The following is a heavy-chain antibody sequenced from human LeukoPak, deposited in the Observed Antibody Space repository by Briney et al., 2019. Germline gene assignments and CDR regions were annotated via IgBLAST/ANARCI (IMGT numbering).Heavy chain of an antibody. J-gene: IGHJ6*02. Sequence: SETLSLTCPVYGGSFSGYYWSWIRQPPGKRLEWIGEINHSGSTNYNPSLKSRVTISVDTSKNQFSLKLSSVTAADTAVYYCQGYCSGGSCYNYGMDVWGQGTTVTVSS. CDR1: GGSFSGYY. D-gene: IGHD2-15*01. V-gene: IGHV4-34*01. CDR3: QGYCSGGSCYNYGMDV. CDR2: INHSGST.